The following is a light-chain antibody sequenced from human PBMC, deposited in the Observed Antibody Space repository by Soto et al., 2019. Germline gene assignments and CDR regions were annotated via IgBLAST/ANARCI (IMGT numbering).Light chain of an antibody. CDR3: TSYAGSNIGV. V-gene: IGLV2-8*01. CDR2: EVS. J-gene: IGLJ3*02. Sequence: QPVLTQPPSASGSPGQSVTISCTGTSSDVGAYKYVSWYQQYPGKAPKLMIYEVSKRPSGVPDRFSGSKSGNMASLTVSGLQAEDEAYYYCTSYAGSNIGVFGGGTKLTVL. CDR1: SSDVGAYKY.